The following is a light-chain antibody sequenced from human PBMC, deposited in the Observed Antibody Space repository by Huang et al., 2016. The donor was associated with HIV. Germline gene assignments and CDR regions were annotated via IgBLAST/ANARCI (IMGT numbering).Light chain of an antibody. CDR2: GAS. CDR3: QQYGTLLT. V-gene: IGKV3-20*01. J-gene: IGKJ4*01. CDR1: QSVSNNY. Sequence: EIVLTQSPGTLYLSPGERATRACRSSQSVSNNYLAWYQQKPGQAPRLLIYGASNRATGIPNSFSGSGSGTGFTLTISRLEPEDFAVYFCQQYGTLLTFGGGTKVEI.